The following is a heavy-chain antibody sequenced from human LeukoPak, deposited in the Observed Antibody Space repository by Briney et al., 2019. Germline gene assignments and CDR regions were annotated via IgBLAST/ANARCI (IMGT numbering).Heavy chain of an antibody. CDR2: IYASGNT. D-gene: IGHD6-19*01. CDR1: GGSISSYY. V-gene: IGHV4-4*07. CDR3: ARQVVAVAGTGYFDY. Sequence: SETLSLTCTVSGGSISSYYWIWIRQPARKGLEWIGRIYASGNTNYNPSLKSRVTMSVDTSKNLFALKLSSVTAADTAVYFCARQVVAVAGTGYFDYWGQGTLVTVSS. J-gene: IGHJ4*02.